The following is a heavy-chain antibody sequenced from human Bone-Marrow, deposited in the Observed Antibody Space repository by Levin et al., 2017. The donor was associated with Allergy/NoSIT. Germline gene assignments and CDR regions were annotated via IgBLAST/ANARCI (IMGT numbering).Heavy chain of an antibody. CDR1: GFTFSSYW. CDR3: ARDRFQGRTSCRHYYYYGMDV. V-gene: IGHV3-7*01. J-gene: IGHJ6*02. D-gene: IGHD2-2*01. CDR2: IKQDGSEK. Sequence: GESLKISCAASGFTFSSYWMSWVRQAPGKGLEWVANIKQDGSEKYYVDSVKGRFTISRDNAKNSLYLQMNSLRAEDTAVYYCARDRFQGRTSCRHYYYYGMDVWGQGTTVTVSS.